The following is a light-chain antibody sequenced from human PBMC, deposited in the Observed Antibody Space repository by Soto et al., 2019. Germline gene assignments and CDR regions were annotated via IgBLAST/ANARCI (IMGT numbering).Light chain of an antibody. CDR3: ATWDSSLTGEV. V-gene: IGLV1-51*01. CDR2: DSN. Sequence: QSVLTQPPSVSAAPGQTVTISCSGSSFNIGNNYVSWFQQLPGPAPKLLIYDSNKRPSGIPDRFSGSKSGTSATLDITGLQTGDEADYYCATWDSSLTGEVFGGGTQLTVL. CDR1: SFNIGNNY. J-gene: IGLJ2*01.